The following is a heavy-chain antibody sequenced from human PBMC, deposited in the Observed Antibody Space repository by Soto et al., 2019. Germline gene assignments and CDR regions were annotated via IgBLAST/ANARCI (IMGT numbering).Heavy chain of an antibody. Sequence: QVQLQESGPGLVKPSETLSLTCSVSGDSISNYYWNWIRQPPGKGPEWIGYIYYSGSSDYNPSLKSRVSISIDTSQNQFSLKLTSVTAADTAVYYCARVYSRAEAGPWSQGTLVTVSS. CDR1: GDSISNYY. V-gene: IGHV4-59*01. CDR3: ARVYSRAEAGP. CDR2: IYYSGSS. D-gene: IGHD2-21*01. J-gene: IGHJ4*02.